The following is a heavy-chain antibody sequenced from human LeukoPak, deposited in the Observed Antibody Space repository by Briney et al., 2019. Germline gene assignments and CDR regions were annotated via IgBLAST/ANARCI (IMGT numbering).Heavy chain of an antibody. J-gene: IGHJ4*02. Sequence: PSETLSLTCTVSGASFNSDDQYWNWLRQSPGKGLEWIGSIHPSGMLYNNPSLESRVTMSRYTSKNQFSLNLNSVTAADTAVYFCSRGLDSRKLGYWGQGILVTVSS. CDR2: IHPSGML. D-gene: IGHD3-22*01. CDR1: GASFNSDDQY. CDR3: SRGLDSRKLGY. V-gene: IGHV4-31*03.